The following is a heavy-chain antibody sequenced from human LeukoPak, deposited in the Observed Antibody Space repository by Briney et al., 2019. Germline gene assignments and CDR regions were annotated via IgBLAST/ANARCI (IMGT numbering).Heavy chain of an antibody. CDR1: GGSIRSSNW. D-gene: IGHD1-26*01. J-gene: IGHJ5*01. Sequence: PSGTLSLTCAVSGGSIRSSNWWSWVRQAPGKGLEWVANIKEDGSEKNYVDSVKGRFTISGDNDDSSLYLHMNSLRVDDTAFYYCARGGRPDSWGQGTLVTVSS. CDR3: ARGGRPDS. V-gene: IGHV3-7*04. CDR2: IKEDGSEK.